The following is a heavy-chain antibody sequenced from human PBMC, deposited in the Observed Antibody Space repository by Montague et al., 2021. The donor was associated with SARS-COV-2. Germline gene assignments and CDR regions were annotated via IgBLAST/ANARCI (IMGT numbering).Heavy chain of an antibody. D-gene: IGHD3-22*01. CDR3: ARDGWAHYYDSSGYEGNFDI. CDR1: GFTFRSYT. Sequence: SLRLSCAASGFTFRSYTMNWVRQAPGKGLERVSCISSSSSYIYYADSVKGRFTIFRDNAKNSLFLQMNSLRAEDTAVYYCARDGWAHYYDSSGYEGNFDIWGQGTMVTVSS. V-gene: IGHV3-21*01. CDR2: ISSSSSYI. J-gene: IGHJ3*02.